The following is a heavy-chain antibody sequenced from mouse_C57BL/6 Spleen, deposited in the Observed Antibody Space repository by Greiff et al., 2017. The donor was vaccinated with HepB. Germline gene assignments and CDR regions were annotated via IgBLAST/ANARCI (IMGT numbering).Heavy chain of an antibody. Sequence: EVKVEESEGGLVQPGSSMKLSCTASGFTFSDYYMAWVRQVPEKGLEWVANINYDGSSTYYLDSLKSRFIISRDNAKNILYLQMSSLKSEDTATYYCARGDYGSSYPAWFAYWGQGTLVTVSA. J-gene: IGHJ3*01. CDR3: ARGDYGSSYPAWFAY. D-gene: IGHD1-1*01. V-gene: IGHV5-16*01. CDR1: GFTFSDYY. CDR2: INYDGSST.